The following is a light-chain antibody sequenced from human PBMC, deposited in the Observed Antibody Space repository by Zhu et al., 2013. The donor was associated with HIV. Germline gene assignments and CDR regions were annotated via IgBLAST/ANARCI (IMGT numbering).Light chain of an antibody. J-gene: IGLJ2*01. Sequence: QSALTQPPSASGSPGQSVTISCTGSSSDVGGYNYVSWYQQHPGKAPKLMIYEVNKRPSGVPSIASLVSKSGNTASLTVSGLQSEDEADYYCSSYAGTNNLLFGGGTKLTVL. V-gene: IGLV2-8*01. CDR3: SSYAGTNNLL. CDR1: SSDVGGYNY. CDR2: EVN.